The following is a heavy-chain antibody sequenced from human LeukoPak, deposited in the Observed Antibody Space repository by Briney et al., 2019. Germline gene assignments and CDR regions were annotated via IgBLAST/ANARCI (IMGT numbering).Heavy chain of an antibody. CDR2: ISGGGGST. D-gene: IGHD2-8*01. Sequence: GGSLRLSCAASGFTFSSYAMSWVRQAPGKGLEWVSTISGGGGSTDYADSVKGRFTISRDNSKNTLYLQMNSLRAEDTAVYYCAKDRGHCTNGVCHNYYYMDVWGKGTTVTVSS. J-gene: IGHJ6*03. V-gene: IGHV3-23*01. CDR1: GFTFSSYA. CDR3: AKDRGHCTNGVCHNYYYMDV.